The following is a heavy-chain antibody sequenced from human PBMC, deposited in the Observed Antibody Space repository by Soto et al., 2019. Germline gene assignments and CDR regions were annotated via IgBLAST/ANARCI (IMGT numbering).Heavy chain of an antibody. CDR3: ARDVGMGYYFEY. D-gene: IGHD1-26*01. CDR1: GGSISTYY. CDR2: IYYSGGT. Sequence: PSETLSLTCTVSGGSISTYYWSWIRQPPGKGLEYIGYIYYSGGTNYNPSLERRVSILIDTSTKQFSLRLNSVTAADTAVYYCARDVGMGYYFEYWSQGTLVTVSS. V-gene: IGHV4-59*01. J-gene: IGHJ4*02.